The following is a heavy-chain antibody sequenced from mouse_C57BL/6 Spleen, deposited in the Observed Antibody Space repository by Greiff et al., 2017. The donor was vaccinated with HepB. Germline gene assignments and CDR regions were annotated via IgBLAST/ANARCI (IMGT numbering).Heavy chain of an antibody. D-gene: IGHD2-4*01. V-gene: IGHV1-55*01. CDR3: ARGGYYDYDFYYAMDY. CDR1: GYTFTSYW. CDR2: IYPGSGST. J-gene: IGHJ4*01. Sequence: QVQLQQPGAELVKPGASVKMSCKASGYTFTSYWITWVKQRPGQGLEWIGDIYPGSGSTNYNEKFKSKATLTVDTSSSTAYMQLSSLTSEDSAVYYCARGGYYDYDFYYAMDYWGQGTSVTVSS.